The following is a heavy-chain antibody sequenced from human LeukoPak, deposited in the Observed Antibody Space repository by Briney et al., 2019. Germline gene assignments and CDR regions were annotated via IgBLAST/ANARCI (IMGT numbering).Heavy chain of an antibody. CDR2: IYLGDSDT. Sequence: ASVKVSCKGSGYSFTSYWIGWVRQMPGKGLEWMGIIYLGDSDTRYSPSFQGQVTISADKSISTAYLQWSSLKASDTAMYYCARHPSYTSGWPLDYWGQGTLVTVSS. D-gene: IGHD6-19*01. V-gene: IGHV5-51*01. J-gene: IGHJ4*02. CDR3: ARHPSYTSGWPLDY. CDR1: GYSFTSYW.